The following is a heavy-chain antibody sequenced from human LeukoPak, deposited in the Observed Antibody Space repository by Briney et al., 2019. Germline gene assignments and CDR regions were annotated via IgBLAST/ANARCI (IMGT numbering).Heavy chain of an antibody. Sequence: GGSLRLSCAASGFTFNNYAMGWVRQAPGKGLEWVSAISGSGGSTYYADSVKGRFTISRDNSKNTLYLQMNSLRAEDTAVYYCARDWLGYCSSTSCYTHAFDIWGQGTMVTVSS. CDR2: ISGSGGST. J-gene: IGHJ3*02. D-gene: IGHD2-2*02. CDR3: ARDWLGYCSSTSCYTHAFDI. V-gene: IGHV3-23*01. CDR1: GFTFNNYA.